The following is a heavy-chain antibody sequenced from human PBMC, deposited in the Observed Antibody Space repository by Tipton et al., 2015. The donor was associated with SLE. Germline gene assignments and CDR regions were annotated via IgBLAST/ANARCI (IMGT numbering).Heavy chain of an antibody. J-gene: IGHJ3*02. D-gene: IGHD4-17*01. V-gene: IGHV1-2*02. CDR3: AREGDYGDYVSDAFDI. Sequence: LVQSGAEVKKPGASVKVSCKASGYTFTGYYMHWVRQAPGQGLGWMGWINPNSGGTNYAQKFQGRVTMTRDTSISTAYMELSRLRSDDTAVYYCAREGDYGDYVSDAFDIWGQGTMVTVSS. CDR2: INPNSGGT. CDR1: GYTFTGYY.